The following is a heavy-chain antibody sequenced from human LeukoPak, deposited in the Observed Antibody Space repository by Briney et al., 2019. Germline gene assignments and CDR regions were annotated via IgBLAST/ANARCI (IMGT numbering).Heavy chain of an antibody. J-gene: IGHJ3*02. CDR2: IIPIFGTA. Sequence: ASVKVSCKASGGTFSSYVISWVRQAPGQGLEWMGGIIPIFGTANYAQKFQGRVTIIADESTSTVYMELSSLRSEDTAVYYCARERLDVFDIWGQGTTVTVSS. V-gene: IGHV1-69*01. CDR1: GGTFSSYV. CDR3: ARERLDVFDI. D-gene: IGHD6-25*01.